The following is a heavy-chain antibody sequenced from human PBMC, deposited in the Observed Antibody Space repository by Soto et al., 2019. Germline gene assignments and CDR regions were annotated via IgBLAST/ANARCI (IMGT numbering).Heavy chain of an antibody. V-gene: IGHV1-69*13. CDR2: IIPIFGTA. J-gene: IGHJ5*02. CDR1: GGTFSSYA. D-gene: IGHD2-2*02. Sequence: GASVKVSCKASGGTFSSYAISWVRQAPGQGLEWMGGIIPIFGTANYAQKFQGRVTITADESTSTAYMELSSLRSEDTAVYYCARAGYCSSTSXYIKAQGQGSKIANWFDPWGQGTLVTVSS. CDR3: ARAGYCSSTSXYIKAQGQGSKIANWFDP.